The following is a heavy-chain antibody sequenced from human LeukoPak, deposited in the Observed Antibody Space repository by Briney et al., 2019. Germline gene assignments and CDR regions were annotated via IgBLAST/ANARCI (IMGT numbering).Heavy chain of an antibody. J-gene: IGHJ6*02. D-gene: IGHD2-8*02. CDR1: GFIFSNYY. Sequence: GGSLRLSCAASGFIFSNYYMNWVRQAPGQGLEWVSSITGSSSYIYYADSVKGRFTISRDNAKNSLYLQMNSLSAEDTALYYCARAHRTGYYYAMDVWGQGTTVTVSS. CDR3: ARAHRTGYYYAMDV. V-gene: IGHV3-21*06. CDR2: ITGSSSYI.